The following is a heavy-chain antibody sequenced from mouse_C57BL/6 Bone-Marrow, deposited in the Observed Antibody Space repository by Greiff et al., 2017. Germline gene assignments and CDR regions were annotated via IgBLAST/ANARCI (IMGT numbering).Heavy chain of an antibody. CDR2: ILPGSGSS. Sequence: QVQLKASGAELMKPGASVKLSCQATGYTFPGYWIEWVKQRPGHGLEWVGEILPGSGSSNYNEKFKGKAPFTADTFSNTAYMQISSLTTEDAASYVYSREYYGSSYPHWYFDVWGTGTTVTVSS. V-gene: IGHV1-9*01. CDR3: SREYYGSSYPHWYFDV. J-gene: IGHJ1*03. D-gene: IGHD1-1*01. CDR1: GYTFPGYW.